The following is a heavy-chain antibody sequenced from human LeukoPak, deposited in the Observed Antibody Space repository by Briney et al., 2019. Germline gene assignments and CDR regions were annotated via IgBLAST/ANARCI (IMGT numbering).Heavy chain of an antibody. D-gene: IGHD1-26*01. CDR1: GGTFSSYA. CDR2: IIPILGMA. CDR3: ARGRGSYSLGGGAFDI. Sequence: SVKVSCKASGGTFSSYAISWVRQAPGQGLEWMGRIIPILGMANYAQKFQGRVTITADKSTSTAYMELSSLRSEDTAVYYCARGRGSYSLGGGAFDIWGQGTMVTVSS. V-gene: IGHV1-69*04. J-gene: IGHJ3*02.